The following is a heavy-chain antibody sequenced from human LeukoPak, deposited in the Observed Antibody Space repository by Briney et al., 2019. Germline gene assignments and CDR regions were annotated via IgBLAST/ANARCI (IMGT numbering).Heavy chain of an antibody. CDR2: IVPIFGTA. D-gene: IGHD4-17*01. Sequence: SVKVSCKASGGTFSSYAISWVRQAPGQGLEWMGGIVPIFGTANYAQKFQGRVTMTTDTSTSTAYMELRSLRSDDTAVYYCARDRFDYGDYGGFDYWGQGTLVTVSS. V-gene: IGHV1-69*05. CDR1: GGTFSSYA. CDR3: ARDRFDYGDYGGFDY. J-gene: IGHJ4*02.